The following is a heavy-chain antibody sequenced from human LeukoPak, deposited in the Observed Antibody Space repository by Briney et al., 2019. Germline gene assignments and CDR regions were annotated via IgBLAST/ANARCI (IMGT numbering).Heavy chain of an antibody. CDR3: AREIQAPGKTLDY. CDR1: GFTFDDYA. CDR2: ISWNSGSI. Sequence: GGSLRLSCAASGFTFDDYAMHWVRQAPGKGLEWVSGISWNSGSIGYADSVKGRFTISRDNAKNTLYLQMNSLRAEDTAIYYCAREIQAPGKTLDYWGQGALVTVSS. J-gene: IGHJ4*02. V-gene: IGHV3-9*01.